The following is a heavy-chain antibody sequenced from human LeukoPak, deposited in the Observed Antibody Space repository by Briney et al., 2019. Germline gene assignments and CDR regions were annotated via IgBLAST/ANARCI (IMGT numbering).Heavy chain of an antibody. CDR3: ARGIVGTTETTFDY. CDR2: VSSGTTYI. CDR1: GFMFSDYS. J-gene: IGHJ4*02. V-gene: IGHV3-21*01. Sequence: PGGSLRLSCAASGFMFSDYSMNWVRQAPGKGLEWVSSVSSGTTYIHYADSVKGRFTMSRDNAKNSLFLQMNSLRAEDTAVYYCARGIVGTTETTFDYWGQGTLVTVSS. D-gene: IGHD1-26*01.